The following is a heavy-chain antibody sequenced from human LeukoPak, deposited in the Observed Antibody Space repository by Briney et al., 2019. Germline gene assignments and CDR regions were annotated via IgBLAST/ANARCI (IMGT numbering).Heavy chain of an antibody. V-gene: IGHV1-69*05. CDR1: GATFTSYA. J-gene: IGHJ3*02. Sequence: GASVNLSFKASGATFTSYAISWVRQAPGQGLGWMGGIIPIFGTATYAQKFPGRVTITTDESTSTPYMELSSLRSEDTAGYYCAGRIAAAADDAFDIWGQGTMVTVSS. CDR3: AGRIAAAADDAFDI. CDR2: IIPIFGTA. D-gene: IGHD6-13*01.